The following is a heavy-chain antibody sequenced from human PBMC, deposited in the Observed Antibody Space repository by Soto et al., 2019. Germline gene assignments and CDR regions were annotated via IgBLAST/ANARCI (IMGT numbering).Heavy chain of an antibody. J-gene: IGHJ4*02. D-gene: IGHD4-17*01. V-gene: IGHV4-30-4*01. CDR2: IYYSGST. Sequence: QVQLQESGPGLVKPSQTLSLTCTVSGGSINSGDYYWSWIRQPPGKGLEWIGYIYYSGSTYYNPPLRSRVTISIDTSKNHFFLNLSSVTAADTAGYYCARIGLTTALLWGQGTLVTVSS. CDR1: GGSINSGDYY. CDR3: ARIGLTTALL.